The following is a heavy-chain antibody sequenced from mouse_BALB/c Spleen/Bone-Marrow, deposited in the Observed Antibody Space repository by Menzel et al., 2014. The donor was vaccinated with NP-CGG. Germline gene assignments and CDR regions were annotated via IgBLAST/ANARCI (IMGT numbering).Heavy chain of an antibody. D-gene: IGHD1-1*01. Sequence: DVKLVESGGGLVKPGGSLKLSCAASGFTFSTYAMSWVRQTPEKRLEWVASIYSGGSTYYPDSVKGRFTISRDNARNILYLQMNSLRSEDTAMYYCAGRYYGYWYFDVWGAGTTVTVSS. V-gene: IGHV5-6-5*01. CDR3: AGRYYGYWYFDV. J-gene: IGHJ1*01. CDR1: GFTFSTYA. CDR2: IYSGGST.